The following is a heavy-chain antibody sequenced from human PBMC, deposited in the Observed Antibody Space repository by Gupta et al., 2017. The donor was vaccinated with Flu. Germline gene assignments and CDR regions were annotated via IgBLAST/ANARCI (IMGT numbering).Heavy chain of an antibody. CDR1: GGSISSYY. CDR3: ARDGLPPQNGWYREAESYYFDY. V-gene: IGHV4-4*07. J-gene: IGHJ4*02. D-gene: IGHD6-19*01. Sequence: QVQLQVSGPGLVKPSETLSLTCTVSGGSISSYYWSWIRQPAAKGLEWIGRIYTSGSTNYNPSLKSRVTMSVDTSKNQFSLKLSSVTAADTAVYYRARDGLPPQNGWYREAESYYFDYWGQGTLVTVSS. CDR2: IYTSGST.